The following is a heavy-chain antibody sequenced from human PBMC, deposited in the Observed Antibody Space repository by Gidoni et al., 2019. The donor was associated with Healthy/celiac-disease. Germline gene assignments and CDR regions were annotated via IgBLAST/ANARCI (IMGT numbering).Heavy chain of an antibody. CDR3: AKYSPRKNCSSTSCSHYGMDV. Sequence: EVQLLESGGGLVQPGGSLRLSCAASGFTFSSYAMSWVRQAPGKGLEWVSAISGSGGSTYYADSVKGRFTISRDNSKNTLYLQMNSLRAEDTAVYYCAKYSPRKNCSSTSCSHYGMDVWGQGTTVTVSS. J-gene: IGHJ6*02. D-gene: IGHD2-2*01. CDR2: ISGSGGST. CDR1: GFTFSSYA. V-gene: IGHV3-23*01.